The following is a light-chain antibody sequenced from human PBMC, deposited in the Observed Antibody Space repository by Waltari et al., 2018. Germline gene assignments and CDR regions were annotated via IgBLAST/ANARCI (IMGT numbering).Light chain of an antibody. V-gene: IGKV1-5*03. J-gene: IGKJ1*01. CDR3: QQYNSYPWT. CDR1: HSISSW. CDR2: KAS. Sequence: DIQMTQSPSTLSASVGNRVTITCRASHSISSWLAWYQQKPGKAPKLLIYKASTLESGVPSRFSGSGSGTEFTLTISSRQPDEFATYYCQQYNSYPWTFGQGTKVEIK.